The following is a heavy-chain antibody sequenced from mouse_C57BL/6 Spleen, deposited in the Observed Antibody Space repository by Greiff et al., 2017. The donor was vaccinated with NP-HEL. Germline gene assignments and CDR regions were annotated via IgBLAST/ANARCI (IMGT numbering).Heavy chain of an antibody. Sequence: QVHVKQPGAELVRPGSSVKLSCKASGYTFTSYWMHWVKQRPIQGLEWIGNIDPSDSETHYNQKFKDKATLTVDKSSSTAYMQLSSLTSEDSAVYYCARSGTTAVGDYWGQVTTLTVSS. V-gene: IGHV1-52*01. J-gene: IGHJ2*01. CDR1: GYTFTSYW. CDR3: ARSGTTAVGDY. CDR2: IDPSDSET. D-gene: IGHD1-1*01.